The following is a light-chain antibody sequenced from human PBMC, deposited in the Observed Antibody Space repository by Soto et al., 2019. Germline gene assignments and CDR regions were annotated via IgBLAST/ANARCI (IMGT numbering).Light chain of an antibody. CDR3: QQYNNWPIT. V-gene: IGKV3-15*01. CDR2: SAS. Sequence: EIVMTQSPATLSVSPGERATLSFRASQSVSSNLAWYQQKPGQAPRLLIYSASTRATDIPVRFIGSGSGTEFTLTISSLQSEDFAVYCCQQYNNWPITFGQGTRLEIK. CDR1: QSVSSN. J-gene: IGKJ5*01.